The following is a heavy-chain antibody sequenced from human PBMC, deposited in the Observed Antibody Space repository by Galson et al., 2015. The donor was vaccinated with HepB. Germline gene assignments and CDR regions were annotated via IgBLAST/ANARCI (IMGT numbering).Heavy chain of an antibody. Sequence: SLRLSCAASGFTFSTNVMHWVRQAPGKGLEWVAVISYDGNTQYYADSVKGRFTLSRDNSKNTLSLQMNSLKPEDTAIYYCAKDYSSGWDPGHWGQGTLVTVSS. D-gene: IGHD6-19*01. CDR2: ISYDGNTQ. CDR3: AKDYSSGWDPGH. V-gene: IGHV3-30*18. J-gene: IGHJ4*02. CDR1: GFTFSTNV.